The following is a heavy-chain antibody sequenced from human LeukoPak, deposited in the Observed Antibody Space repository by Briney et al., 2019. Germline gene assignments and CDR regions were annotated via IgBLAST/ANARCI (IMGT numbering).Heavy chain of an antibody. J-gene: IGHJ4*02. V-gene: IGHV4-59*01. CDR1: GGSISSYY. Sequence: SETLSLTCTVSGGSISSYYWSWIRQPPGKGLEWIGYISYSGGSNYNPSLKSRVSISVDTSKNQFSLKLNSVTAADTAVYYCARVVDTAMVLGNYYFDYWGQGTLVTVSS. CDR3: ARVVDTAMVLGNYYFDY. D-gene: IGHD5-18*01. CDR2: ISYSGGS.